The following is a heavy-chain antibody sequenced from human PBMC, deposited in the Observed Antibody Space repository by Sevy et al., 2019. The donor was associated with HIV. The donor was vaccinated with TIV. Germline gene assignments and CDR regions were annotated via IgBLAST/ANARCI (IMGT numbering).Heavy chain of an antibody. V-gene: IGHV3-30*07. CDR3: AKEEFSGYDFGS. CDR2: VSYDGSKK. J-gene: IGHJ5*01. CDR1: GFTFSNYA. Sequence: GGSLRLSCAASGFTFSNYAIHWVRQAPGKGLEWVAVVSYDGSKKYYADSVKGRFTISRDNSNKKVYLQMNSLTAEDTAVYYCAKEEFSGYDFGSWGQGTLVTVSS. D-gene: IGHD5-12*01.